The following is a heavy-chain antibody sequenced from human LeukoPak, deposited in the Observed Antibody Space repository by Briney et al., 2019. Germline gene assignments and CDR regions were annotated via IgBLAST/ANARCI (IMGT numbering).Heavy chain of an antibody. CDR3: ASCIAVAGTYYFDY. D-gene: IGHD6-19*01. Sequence: GGSLRLSCAASGFTFSSYSMNWVRQAPGKGLEWVSSISSSSSYIYYADSVKGRFTISRDNAKNSLYLQINSLRAEDTAVYYCASCIAVAGTYYFDYWGQGTLVTVSS. V-gene: IGHV3-21*01. CDR1: GFTFSSYS. J-gene: IGHJ4*02. CDR2: ISSSSSYI.